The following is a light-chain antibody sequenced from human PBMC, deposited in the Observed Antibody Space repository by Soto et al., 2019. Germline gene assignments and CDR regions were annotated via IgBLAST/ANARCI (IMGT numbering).Light chain of an antibody. CDR2: DVS. J-gene: IGLJ1*01. V-gene: IGLV2-14*01. CDR1: SSDVGGYNY. Sequence: QSVLTQPASVSGSPGQSITTSCTGTSSDVGGYNYVSWYQQHPGKAPKLMIYDVSNRPSGVSNRFSGSKSGNTASLTISGLYAEDEADYYCSSYTSSSSSGVFGTGTRLPS. CDR3: SSYTSSSSSGV.